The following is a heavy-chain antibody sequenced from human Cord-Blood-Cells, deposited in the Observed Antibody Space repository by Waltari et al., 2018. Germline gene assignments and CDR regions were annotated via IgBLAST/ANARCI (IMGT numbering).Heavy chain of an antibody. D-gene: IGHD2-15*01. CDR3: ARQYCSGGSCFDI. J-gene: IGHJ3*02. V-gene: IGHV4-59*08. Sequence: QVQLQASCPGLAKPSETMFPTRTVPGGSISSNYWRWKRQHPAKGLEWIGYIYYSGSTNYTPTLKSLVTISVNASKNQCSLKLSSVTAADTAVDYCARQYCSGGSCFDIWGQGTMVTVSS. CDR2: IYYSGST. CDR1: GGSISSNY.